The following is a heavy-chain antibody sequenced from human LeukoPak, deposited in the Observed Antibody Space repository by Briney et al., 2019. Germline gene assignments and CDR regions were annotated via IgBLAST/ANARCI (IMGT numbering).Heavy chain of an antibody. V-gene: IGHV3-74*01. Sequence: GGSLRLSCAASGFTFSSYWMHWVCQAPGKGLVWVSRINSDGSSTSYADSVKGRFTISRDNAKNTLYLQMNSLRAEDTAVYYCARVGRSDFWSGYYTLLDYWGQGTLVTVSS. D-gene: IGHD3-3*01. J-gene: IGHJ4*02. CDR2: INSDGSST. CDR3: ARVGRSDFWSGYYTLLDY. CDR1: GFTFSSYW.